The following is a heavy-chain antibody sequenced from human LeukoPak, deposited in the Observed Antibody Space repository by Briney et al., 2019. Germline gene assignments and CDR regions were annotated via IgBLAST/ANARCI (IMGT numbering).Heavy chain of an antibody. CDR2: ISGSGGST. J-gene: IGHJ3*02. V-gene: IGHV3-23*01. CDR3: AKDREYYYDSSGYYYGI. Sequence: GGSLRLSCAASGFTFSSYGMHWVRQAPGKGLEWVSAISGSGGSTYYADSVKGRFTISRDNSKNTLYLQMNSLRAEDTAVYYCAKDREYYYDSSGYYYGIWGQGTMVTVSS. CDR1: GFTFSSYG. D-gene: IGHD3-22*01.